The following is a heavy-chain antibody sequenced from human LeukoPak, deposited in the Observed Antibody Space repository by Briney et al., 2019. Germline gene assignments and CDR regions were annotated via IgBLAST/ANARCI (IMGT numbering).Heavy chain of an antibody. D-gene: IGHD3-22*01. J-gene: IGHJ6*03. CDR2: INWNGGST. Sequence: GGSLRLSCAASGFTFDDYGMSWVRQAPGKGLEWVSGINWNGGSTGYADSVKGRFTISRDNAKNSLYLQMNSLRAEDTAVYYCAKVLRVVTIYYYYYMDVWGKGTTVTVSS. CDR1: GFTFDDYG. V-gene: IGHV3-20*04. CDR3: AKVLRVVTIYYYYYMDV.